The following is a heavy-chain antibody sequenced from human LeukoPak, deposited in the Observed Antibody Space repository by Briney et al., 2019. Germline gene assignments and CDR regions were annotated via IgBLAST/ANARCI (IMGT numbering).Heavy chain of an antibody. Sequence: SVTVSCKASGGTFSSYAISWVRQAPGQGLEWMGGIIPIFGTANYAQKFQGRVTITTDESTSTAYMELSSLRSEDTAVYYCARSQKYYYDSSGYYHYTIWGQGTMVTVSS. J-gene: IGHJ3*02. CDR2: IIPIFGTA. CDR1: GGTFSSYA. V-gene: IGHV1-69*05. D-gene: IGHD3-22*01. CDR3: ARSQKYYYDSSGYYHYTI.